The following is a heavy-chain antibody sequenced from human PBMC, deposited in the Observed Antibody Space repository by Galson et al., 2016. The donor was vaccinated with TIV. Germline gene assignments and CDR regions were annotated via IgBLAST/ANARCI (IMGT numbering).Heavy chain of an antibody. CDR1: GGIFRNFA. D-gene: IGHD4-11*01. Sequence: SVKVSCKASGGIFRNFAITWVRQAPGQGLEWMGVILPIFGTTNYARKFQGRVTITADEPAMTAYMELSSLRSDDTAVYYCTRSPYSNYATGGDYYFDFWGQGTLVTVSS. V-gene: IGHV1-69*13. J-gene: IGHJ4*02. CDR3: TRSPYSNYATGGDYYFDF. CDR2: ILPIFGTT.